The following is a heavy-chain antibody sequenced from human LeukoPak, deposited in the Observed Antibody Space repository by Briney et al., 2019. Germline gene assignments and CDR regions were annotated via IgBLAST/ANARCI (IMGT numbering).Heavy chain of an antibody. J-gene: IGHJ4*02. CDR2: IWYDGSNK. Sequence: PGRSLRLSCAASGFTFSSYGMHWVRQAPGKGLEWVAVIWYDGSNKYYADSVKGRLTISRDNSKNTLYLQMNSLRAEDTAVYYCARTLNSSSWYASLGYWGQGTLVTVSS. D-gene: IGHD6-13*01. V-gene: IGHV3-33*01. CDR3: ARTLNSSSWYASLGY. CDR1: GFTFSSYG.